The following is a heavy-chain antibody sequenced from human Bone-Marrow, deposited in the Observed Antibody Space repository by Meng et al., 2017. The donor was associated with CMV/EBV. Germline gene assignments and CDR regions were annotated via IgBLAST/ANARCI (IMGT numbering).Heavy chain of an antibody. D-gene: IGHD3-10*01. V-gene: IGHV3-74*01. Sequence: GGSLRLSCAASGFTFSNNWMHWVRQGPGMGLMWVSRINNDGSSTVYADSVEGRFTISRDNAKNTLYLQMNSLRVEDTALYFCARGLYGPDYWGQGNLVTVSS. CDR1: GFTFSNNW. J-gene: IGHJ4*02. CDR3: ARGLYGPDY. CDR2: INNDGSST.